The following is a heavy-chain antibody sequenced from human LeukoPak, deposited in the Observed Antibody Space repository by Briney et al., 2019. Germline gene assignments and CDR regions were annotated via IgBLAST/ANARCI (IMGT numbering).Heavy chain of an antibody. CDR2: IYHSGST. CDR3: ARDPYYDILTGYYSFDY. D-gene: IGHD3-9*01. Sequence: KPSETLSLTCTVSGYSISSGYYWGWIRRPPGKELEWIGSIYHSGSTYYNPSLKSRVTISVDTSKNQFSLKLSSVTAADTAVYYCARDPYYDILTGYYSFDYWGQGTLVTVSS. J-gene: IGHJ4*02. CDR1: GYSISSGYY. V-gene: IGHV4-38-2*02.